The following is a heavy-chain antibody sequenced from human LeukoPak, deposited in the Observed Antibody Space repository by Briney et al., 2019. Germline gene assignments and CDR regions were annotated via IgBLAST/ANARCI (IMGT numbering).Heavy chain of an antibody. J-gene: IGHJ6*03. CDR3: ARAVGGYDAAYYYYYMDV. Sequence: ASVKVSCKVSGYTFSSYGISWVRQAPGQGLEWMGWISGYNGATNYAQKVQGRVTVTTDTSTSTAYMELRSLTSDDTAVYYCARAVGGYDAAYYYYYMDVWGKGTTVTVSS. D-gene: IGHD5-12*01. CDR2: ISGYNGAT. CDR1: GYTFSSYG. V-gene: IGHV1-18*01.